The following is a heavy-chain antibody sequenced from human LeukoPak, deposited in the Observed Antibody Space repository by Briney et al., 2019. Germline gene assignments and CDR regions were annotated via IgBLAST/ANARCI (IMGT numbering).Heavy chain of an antibody. CDR3: ARALIVVVPAARPDAFDI. Sequence: ASVKVSCKASGYTFTSYAVHWVRQAPGQRLEWMGWINAGNGNTKYSQKFQGRVTMTRDTSTSTAYMELSSLRSEDTAVYYCARALIVVVPAARPDAFDIWGQGTMVTVSS. D-gene: IGHD2-2*01. J-gene: IGHJ3*02. CDR2: INAGNGNT. CDR1: GYTFTSYA. V-gene: IGHV1-3*01.